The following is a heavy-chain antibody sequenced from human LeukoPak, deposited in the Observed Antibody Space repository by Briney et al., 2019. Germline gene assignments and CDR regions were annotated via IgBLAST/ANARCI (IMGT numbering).Heavy chain of an antibody. Sequence: PSETLSLTCTVSGGSISSGSYYWSWIRQPAGKGLEWIGRIYTSGSTNYNPSLKSRVTISRDTSKNQFSLRLSSVTAADTAVYYCARDSDTIFGVIRGYWGQGTLVTVSS. CDR2: IYTSGST. CDR1: GGSISSGSYY. CDR3: ARDSDTIFGVIRGY. D-gene: IGHD3-3*01. J-gene: IGHJ4*02. V-gene: IGHV4-61*02.